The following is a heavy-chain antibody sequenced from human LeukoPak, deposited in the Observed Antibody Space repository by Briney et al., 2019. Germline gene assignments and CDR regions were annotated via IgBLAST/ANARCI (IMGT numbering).Heavy chain of an antibody. CDR3: ARGLRNYDILTGYHYYFDY. D-gene: IGHD3-9*01. CDR1: GGTFSSYA. J-gene: IGHJ4*02. Sequence: SVKVSCEASGGTFSSYAISWVRQAPGQGLEWMGGIIPIFGTANYAQKFQGRVTITADESTSTAYMELSSLRSEDTAVYYCARGLRNYDILTGYHYYFDYWGQGTLVTVSS. CDR2: IIPIFGTA. V-gene: IGHV1-69*13.